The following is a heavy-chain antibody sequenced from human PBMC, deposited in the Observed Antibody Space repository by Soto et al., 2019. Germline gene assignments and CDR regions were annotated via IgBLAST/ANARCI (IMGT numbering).Heavy chain of an antibody. V-gene: IGHV3-23*01. J-gene: IGHJ4*02. CDR1: GFSFSSYA. CDR3: AKKYHYGSGTYLYYFDY. Sequence: GGSLRLSCAASGFSFSSYAMSWVRQAPGKGLEWVSTLSGGDDSTYYADSVKDRFTISRDNSKNTLYLQLNSLRAEDTAVYYCAKKYHYGSGTYLYYFDYWGQGTLVTVSS. D-gene: IGHD3-10*01. CDR2: LSGGDDST.